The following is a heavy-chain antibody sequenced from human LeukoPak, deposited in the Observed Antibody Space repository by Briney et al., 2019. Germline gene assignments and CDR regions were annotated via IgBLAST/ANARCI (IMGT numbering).Heavy chain of an antibody. V-gene: IGHV1-69*04. CDR2: IIPILGIA. CDR3: ASVTRDILTGYSVGDAFDI. J-gene: IGHJ3*02. CDR1: GGTFSSYA. Sequence: HWASVKVSCKASGGTFSSYAISWVRQAPGQGLEWMGRIIPILGIANYAQKFQGRVTITADKSTSTAYTELSSLRSEDTAMYYCASVTRDILTGYSVGDAFDIWGQGTMVTVSS. D-gene: IGHD3-9*01.